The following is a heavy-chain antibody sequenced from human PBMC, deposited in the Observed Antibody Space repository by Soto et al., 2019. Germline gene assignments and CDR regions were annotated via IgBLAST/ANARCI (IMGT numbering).Heavy chain of an antibody. V-gene: IGHV3-23*01. CDR2: ISFSGVNR. CDR3: AKVGSGSYSAHS. Sequence: EVQLLESGGGLVQPGGSLRLSCAASGLTFSSYAMNWVRQAPGKGLEWVSTISFSGVNRHYADSVKGRFTISRDNSKNTLYLQMNSLRAEDTAIYYRAKVGSGSYSAHSWCQGTLVTVSS. D-gene: IGHD3-10*01. J-gene: IGHJ4*02. CDR1: GLTFSSYA.